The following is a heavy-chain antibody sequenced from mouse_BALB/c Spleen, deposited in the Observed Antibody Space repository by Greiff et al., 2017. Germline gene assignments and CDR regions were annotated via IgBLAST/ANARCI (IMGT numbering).Heavy chain of an antibody. V-gene: IGHV2-6-7*01. J-gene: IGHJ3*01. Sequence: VMLVESGPGLVAPSQSLSITCTVSGFSLTGYGVNWVRQPPGKGLEWLGMIWGDGSTDYNSALKSRLSISKDNSKSQVFLKMNSLQTDDTARYYCARGGAYYGYDEEVWFAYWGQGTLVTVSA. CDR3: ARGGAYYGYDEEVWFAY. CDR1: GFSLTGYG. CDR2: IWGDGST. D-gene: IGHD2-9*01.